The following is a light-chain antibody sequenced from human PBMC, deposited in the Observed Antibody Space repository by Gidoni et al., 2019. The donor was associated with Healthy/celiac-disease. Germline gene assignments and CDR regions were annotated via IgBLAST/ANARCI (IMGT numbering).Light chain of an antibody. Sequence: EIVLTQSPGTLSLSPGERATLSCRASKSVSSSYLAWYQQKPGQAPRLLIYGASSRATGIPDRFSGRGSGTDFTLTISRLEPEDFAVYYCQQYGSTWTFGQGTKVEIK. V-gene: IGKV3-20*01. CDR1: KSVSSSY. J-gene: IGKJ1*01. CDR2: GAS. CDR3: QQYGSTWT.